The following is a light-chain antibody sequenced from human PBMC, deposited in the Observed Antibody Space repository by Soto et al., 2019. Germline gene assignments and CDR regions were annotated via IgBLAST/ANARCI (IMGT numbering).Light chain of an antibody. J-gene: IGKJ1*01. Sequence: DIQMTQSPSTLSKFVGERVTITCRASQSISSWLAWYQQKPGKAPKLLIYDASSLESGVPSRFSGSGSGTEFTLTISSLQPDDFATYYCQQYNSYRTFGQGTKVDSK. V-gene: IGKV1-5*01. CDR3: QQYNSYRT. CDR2: DAS. CDR1: QSISSW.